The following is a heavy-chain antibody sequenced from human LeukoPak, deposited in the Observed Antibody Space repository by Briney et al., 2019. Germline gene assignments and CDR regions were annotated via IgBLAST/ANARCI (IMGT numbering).Heavy chain of an antibody. D-gene: IGHD3-9*01. J-gene: IGHJ6*02. CDR3: ARETYYDILTGYRHYYYYGMDV. V-gene: IGHV4-34*01. Sequence: PSETLSLTCAVYGGSFSGYYWSWIRRPPGKGLEWIGEINHSGSTNYNPSLKSRVTISVDTSKNQFSLKLSSVTAADTAVYYCARETYYDILTGYRHYYYYGMDVWGQGTTVTVSS. CDR2: INHSGST. CDR1: GGSFSGYY.